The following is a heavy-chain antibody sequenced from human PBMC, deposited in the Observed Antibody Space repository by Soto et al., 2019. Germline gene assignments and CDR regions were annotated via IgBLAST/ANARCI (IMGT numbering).Heavy chain of an antibody. CDR2: INPSGGST. CDR3: ARVGCSSTSCSYYYYAMDV. J-gene: IGHJ6*02. Sequence: QVQLVQSGAEVKKPGASVKVSCKASGYTFSSYHMHWVRQAPGKGLEWVGMINPSGGSTTYAQKLQGRVTMTRDTSTSIVYMELSSLRSEDTAVYYCARVGCSSTSCSYYYYAMDVWGQGTTVTVSS. CDR1: GYTFSSYH. D-gene: IGHD2-2*01. V-gene: IGHV1-46*01.